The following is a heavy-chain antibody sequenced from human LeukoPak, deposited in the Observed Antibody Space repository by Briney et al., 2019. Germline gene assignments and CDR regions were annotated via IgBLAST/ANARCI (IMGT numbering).Heavy chain of an antibody. J-gene: IGHJ4*02. CDR1: GYTFISYG. Sequence: ASVKVSCKASGYTFISYGFSWVRQAPGQGLEWMGWISTYNGNTNYAQKLQGRVTMTTDTSTSTAYMELRSLRSDDTAVYYCARGSIVGATNGGDYWGQGTLVTVSS. CDR3: ARGSIVGATNGGDY. V-gene: IGHV1-18*01. D-gene: IGHD1-26*01. CDR2: ISTYNGNT.